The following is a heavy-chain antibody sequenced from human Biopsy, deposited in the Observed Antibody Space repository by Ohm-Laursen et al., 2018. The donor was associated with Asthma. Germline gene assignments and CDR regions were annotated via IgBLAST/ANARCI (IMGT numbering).Heavy chain of an antibody. CDR2: MSYDGSIK. J-gene: IGHJ4*02. Sequence: SLRLSCAAAGFTFSSYGMDWVRQAPGKGLEWVALMSYDGSIKDYADSVKGRFTISRDNSMNTLYLHMNSLRVEDTAVYYCARGLDYSGRSGFDYWGQGTLVIVSS. CDR3: ARGLDYSGRSGFDY. V-gene: IGHV3-33*05. D-gene: IGHD3-10*01. CDR1: GFTFSSYG.